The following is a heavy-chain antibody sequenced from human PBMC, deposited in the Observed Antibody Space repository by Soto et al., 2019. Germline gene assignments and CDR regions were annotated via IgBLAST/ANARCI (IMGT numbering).Heavy chain of an antibody. V-gene: IGHV1-46*01. CDR1: GYTFTRYF. J-gene: IGHJ4*02. Sequence: QVQLVQSGAEVKKPGASVKVSCKASGYTFTRYFVHWVRQAPGQGLEWMGLINPAGGTTSYSQKFQGRVTMTRDTSSGTVYMVLTSLTSEDTALYFCATDGTFDFWGQGTLVTVSS. CDR3: ATDGTFDF. CDR2: INPAGGTT. D-gene: IGHD1-7*01.